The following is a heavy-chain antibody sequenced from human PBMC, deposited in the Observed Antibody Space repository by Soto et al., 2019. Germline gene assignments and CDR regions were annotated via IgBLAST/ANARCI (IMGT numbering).Heavy chain of an antibody. J-gene: IGHJ4*02. Sequence: EAQLVESGGGLVQPGGSLRLSCASSGFTFRRYWMHWVRQAPGKGLEFVSRITDDGSGTTYADSVKGRFTISRDNAKNTLYLQMNSLRAEDTAVYYCARDQTVTGPTTFDYCGQGTLVTVSS. CDR1: GFTFRRYW. CDR2: ITDDGSGT. CDR3: ARDQTVTGPTTFDY. D-gene: IGHD6-19*01. V-gene: IGHV3-74*03.